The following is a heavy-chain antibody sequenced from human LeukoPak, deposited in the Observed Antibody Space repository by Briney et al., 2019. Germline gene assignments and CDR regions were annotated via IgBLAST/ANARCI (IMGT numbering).Heavy chain of an antibody. CDR3: AKDRWLGRYYYYYGMDV. CDR2: TSGSDDNT. CDR1: GFTFSSYA. J-gene: IGHJ6*02. Sequence: GGSLRLSCVASGFTFSSYAMSWVRQAPGKGLEWVSGTSGSDDNTYYADSVKSRFTISRDNSKNTLYLQMNSLRAEDTAVYYCAKDRWLGRYYYYYGMDVWGQGTTVTASS. D-gene: IGHD6-19*01. V-gene: IGHV3-23*01.